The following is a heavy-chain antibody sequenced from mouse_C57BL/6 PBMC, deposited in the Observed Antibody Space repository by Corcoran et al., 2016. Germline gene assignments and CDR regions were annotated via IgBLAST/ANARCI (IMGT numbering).Heavy chain of an antibody. CDR2: INPYNGGT. J-gene: IGHJ2*01. Sequence: VQLQPSGPVLVKPGASVKMPCKASGYTFTDYYMNWVKQSHGKSLEWIGVINPYNGGTSYNQKFKGKATLTVDKSSSTAYMELNSLTSEDSAVYYCAREREGPFDYGGQGTTLTVSS. V-gene: IGHV1-19*01. CDR1: GYTFTDYY. CDR3: AREREGPFDY.